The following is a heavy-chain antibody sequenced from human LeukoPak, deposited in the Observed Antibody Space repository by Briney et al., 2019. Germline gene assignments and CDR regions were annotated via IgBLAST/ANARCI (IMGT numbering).Heavy chain of an antibody. CDR3: AKAPVITCSGAYCYPFDY. CDR2: ISVSGNT. CDR1: GFTLSSYA. Sequence: GGSLRLSCAASGFTLSSYAMSWVRQGPGKGLEWVSAISVSGNTYRADSVKGRFTISRDSSKNTLYLQMNSLRAGDAAVYYCAKAPVITCSGAYCYPFDYWSQGTLVTVSS. V-gene: IGHV3-23*01. D-gene: IGHD2-15*01. J-gene: IGHJ4*02.